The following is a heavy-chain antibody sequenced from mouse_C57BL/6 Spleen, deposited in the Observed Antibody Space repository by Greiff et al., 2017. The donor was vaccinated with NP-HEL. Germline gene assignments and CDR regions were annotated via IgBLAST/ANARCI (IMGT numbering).Heavy chain of an antibody. CDR2: ISNGGGST. CDR1: GFTFSDYY. Sequence: DVKLVESGGGLVQPGGSLKLSCAASGFTFSDYYMYWVRQTPEKRLEWVAYISNGGGSTYYPDTVKGRFTISRDNAKNTLYLQMSRLKSEDTAMYYCARRNWDGYFDVWGTGTTVTVSS. J-gene: IGHJ1*03. V-gene: IGHV5-12*01. D-gene: IGHD4-1*01. CDR3: ARRNWDGYFDV.